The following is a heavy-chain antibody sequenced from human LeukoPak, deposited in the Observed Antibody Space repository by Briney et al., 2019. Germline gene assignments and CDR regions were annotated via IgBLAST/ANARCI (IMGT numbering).Heavy chain of an antibody. J-gene: IGHJ4*02. D-gene: IGHD6-6*01. V-gene: IGHV4-59*01. Sequence: KPSETLSLTCTVSGGSISDYYWSWIRQPPGKGPEWIGYVYYSGSTSYNPSLKSRVTISVDTSKNQFSLKVSSVTAADTALYYCARGHLVFAYWGQGTLVTVSS. CDR2: VYYSGST. CDR1: GGSISDYY. CDR3: ARGHLVFAY.